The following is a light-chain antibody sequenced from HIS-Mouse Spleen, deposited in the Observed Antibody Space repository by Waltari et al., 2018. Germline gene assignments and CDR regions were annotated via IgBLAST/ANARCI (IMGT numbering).Light chain of an antibody. V-gene: IGLV3-1*01. CDR1: KLGDKY. Sequence: SYELTQPPSVSVSPGQTASITCSGDKLGDKYACLYQQKPGQSPVLVIYHDIKRPSGIPERFSGSNSGNTATLTISGTQAMDEADYYCQAWDSSYSVFGGGTKLTVL. J-gene: IGLJ2*01. CDR3: QAWDSSYSV. CDR2: HDI.